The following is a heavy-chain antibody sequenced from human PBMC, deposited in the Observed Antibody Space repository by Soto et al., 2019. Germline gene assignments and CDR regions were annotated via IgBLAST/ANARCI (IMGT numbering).Heavy chain of an antibody. D-gene: IGHD3-16*01. CDR2: IFSSGTT. Sequence: SVTLCLTWTVACGSSVSVSSHWSLIRQTPGKGLEWIGYIFSSGTTYYNPSLKSRLTMSLDTSQNQFSLKLNSVTAADTAVYFCARVPSPFDFYYAMEVWGQGTTVTVSS. V-gene: IGHV4-30-4*02. CDR1: CGSSVSVSSH. J-gene: IGHJ6*02. CDR3: ARVPSPFDFYYAMEV.